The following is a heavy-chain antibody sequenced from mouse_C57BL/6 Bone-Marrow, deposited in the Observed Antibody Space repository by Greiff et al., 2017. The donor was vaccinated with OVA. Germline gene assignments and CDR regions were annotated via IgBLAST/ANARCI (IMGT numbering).Heavy chain of an antibody. CDR3: ASYYSGAMDY. J-gene: IGHJ4*01. CDR1: EYEFPSHD. D-gene: IGHD2-12*01. CDR2: INSDGGST. V-gene: IGHV5-2*01. Sequence: EVKVVESGGGLVQPGGSLKLSCESNEYEFPSHDMSWVRKTPEKRLELVAAINSDGGSTYYPDTMERRFIISRDNTKKTLYLQMSSLRSEDTALYYCASYYSGAMDYWGQGTSVTVSS.